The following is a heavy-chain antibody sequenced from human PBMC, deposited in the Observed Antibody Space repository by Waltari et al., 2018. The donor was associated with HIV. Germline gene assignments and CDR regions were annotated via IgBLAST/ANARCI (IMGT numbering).Heavy chain of an antibody. CDR3: AREKSRASKWYGIFYYDA. J-gene: IGHJ5*02. CDR2: INHSGKT. Sequence: QVQLQQWGAGLLKPSETLSLTCAVYGGTFSGYYWTWIRQAPGKGLEWIGEINHSGKTNYNPSLKSRLTLSVDTSKNQVSLRMKSVTGADTAIYYCAREKSRASKWYGIFYYDAWGQGALVSVPS. V-gene: IGHV4-34*02. CDR1: GGTFSGYY. D-gene: IGHD2-15*01.